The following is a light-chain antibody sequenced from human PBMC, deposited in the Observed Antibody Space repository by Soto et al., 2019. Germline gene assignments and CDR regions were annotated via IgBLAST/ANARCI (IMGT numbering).Light chain of an antibody. CDR1: SSNIGEDSE. CDR2: GNN. J-gene: IGLJ1*01. Sequence: QSVLTQPPSVSGAPGQRVTISCTGGSSNIGEDSEVHWYQHLPGTAPKLLIYGNNHRPSGVPDRFSGSKSGSSASLAISGLQAEDEAEYYCQSYDSSLKGWVFGTGTKLTVL. V-gene: IGLV1-40*01. CDR3: QSYDSSLKGWV.